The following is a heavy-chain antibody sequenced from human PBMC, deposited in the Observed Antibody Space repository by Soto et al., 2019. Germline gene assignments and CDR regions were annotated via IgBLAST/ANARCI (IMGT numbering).Heavy chain of an antibody. J-gene: IGHJ5*02. D-gene: IGHD3-3*01. CDR1: GGSISSSSYY. V-gene: IGHV4-39*01. CDR2: IYYSGST. CDR3: ARRAQGITMFGVVIMGPFNP. Sequence: QLQLQESGPGLVKPSETLSLTCTVSGGSISSSSYYWGWIRQPPGKGLEWIGSIYYSGSTYYNPSLKGGVTISGDTSKIQFALKLSSVTAADTAVYYCARRAQGITMFGVVIMGPFNPWGQGTLVTVSS.